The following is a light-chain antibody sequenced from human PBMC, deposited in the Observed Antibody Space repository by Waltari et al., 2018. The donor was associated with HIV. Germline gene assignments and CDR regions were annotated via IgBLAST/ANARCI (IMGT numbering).Light chain of an antibody. J-gene: IGLJ2*01. Sequence: QSAPTQPPSASGSPGQSVTISCTGTRSDIGDYDYVSWYQHQPGEAPKLLIYEVLNRPSGVPHRFSGSKSGNTASLTVSGLQAEDEADYYCSSYGGNSNVIFGGGTKLTVL. CDR3: SSYGGNSNVI. CDR2: EVL. V-gene: IGLV2-8*01. CDR1: RSDIGDYDY.